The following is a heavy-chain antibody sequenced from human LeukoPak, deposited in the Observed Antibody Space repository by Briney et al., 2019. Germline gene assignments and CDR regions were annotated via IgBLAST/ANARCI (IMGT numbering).Heavy chain of an antibody. CDR2: INYSGST. V-gene: IGHV4-59*01. D-gene: IGHD3-22*01. Sequence: KPSETLSLTCTVSGGSISSYYWSWIRQPPGMGLEWIGYINYSGSTDYNPSLKSRVTISVDTSKNQFSLNLRSVTVADTAVYYCAREYSSFEYWGQGILVTVSS. J-gene: IGHJ4*02. CDR1: GGSISSYY. CDR3: AREYSSFEY.